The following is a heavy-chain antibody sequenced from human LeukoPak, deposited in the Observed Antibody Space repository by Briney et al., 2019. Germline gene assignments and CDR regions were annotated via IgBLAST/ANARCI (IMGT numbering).Heavy chain of an antibody. Sequence: SQTLSLTCAISGDSVSSKSAAWNWIRQSPSRGLEWLGRTYYRSKWYNDYAVSVKSRITINPDTSQNQFSLQLGSVTPDDTAVYYCARADYRDCYYYYGMDVWGQGTTVTVSS. CDR3: ARADYRDCYYYYGMDV. D-gene: IGHD4-17*01. CDR1: GDSVSSKSAA. CDR2: TYYRSKWYN. V-gene: IGHV6-1*01. J-gene: IGHJ6*02.